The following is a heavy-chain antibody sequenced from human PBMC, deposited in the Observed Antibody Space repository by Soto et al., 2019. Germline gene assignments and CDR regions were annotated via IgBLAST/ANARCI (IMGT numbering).Heavy chain of an antibody. D-gene: IGHD6-13*01. Sequence: QVQLQESGPGLVKPSQTLSLTCTVSGGSISSGGYYWSWIRQHPGKGLEWIGYIYYSGSTYYNPYLKSRVTISVDTSTNQFSLKLSSVPAEDTAVYYCARAQLAAACTYNWFDPWGQGPLVTVSS. V-gene: IGHV4-31*03. CDR2: IYYSGST. CDR1: GGSISSGGYY. CDR3: ARAQLAAACTYNWFDP. J-gene: IGHJ5*02.